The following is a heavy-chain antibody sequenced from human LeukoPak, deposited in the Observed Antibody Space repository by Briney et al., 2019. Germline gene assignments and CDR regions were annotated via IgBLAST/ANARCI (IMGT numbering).Heavy chain of an antibody. J-gene: IGHJ3*02. V-gene: IGHV3-33*06. CDR3: EKVGPDAFDI. Sequence: GRSLRLSCAASGFTFSSYGMHWVRQAPGKGLEWVAVIWHDGSNKYYADSVKGRFTISRDNSKNTLYLQMNSLRAEDTAVYYGEKVGPDAFDIWGQGTMVTVSS. CDR2: IWHDGSNK. CDR1: GFTFSSYG.